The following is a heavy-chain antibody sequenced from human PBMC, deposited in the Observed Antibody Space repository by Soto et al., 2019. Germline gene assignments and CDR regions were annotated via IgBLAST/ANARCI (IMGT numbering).Heavy chain of an antibody. CDR2: INHSGST. V-gene: IGHV4-34*01. J-gene: IGHJ5*02. Sequence: NPSETLSLTCAVYGGSFSGYYWSWIRQPPGKGLEWIGEINHSGSTNYNPSLKSRVTISVDTSKNQFSLKLSSVTAADTAVYYCARDWFDPWGQGTLVTVSS. CDR1: GGSFSGYY. CDR3: ARDWFDP.